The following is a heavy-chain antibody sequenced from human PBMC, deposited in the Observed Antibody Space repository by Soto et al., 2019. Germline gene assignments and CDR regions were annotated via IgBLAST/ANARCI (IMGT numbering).Heavy chain of an antibody. V-gene: IGHV3-23*04. J-gene: IGHJ6*01. CDR2: ISSGGGTT. CDR1: GFSFRNYA. CDR3: AKLKGGLGRFYGMDA. D-gene: IGHD3-3*01. Sequence: DEQLVESGGGSLQPGESLRLSCAASGFSFRNYAMTWVRQSPGKGLEWVSLISSGGGTTNYADSVKGRFSISRDNSQNMLYLQMNGLRGEDTALYYCAKLKGGLGRFYGMDAWGQGTMLIVSS.